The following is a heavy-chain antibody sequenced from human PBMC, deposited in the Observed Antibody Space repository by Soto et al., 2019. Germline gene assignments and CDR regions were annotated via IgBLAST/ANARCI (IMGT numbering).Heavy chain of an antibody. CDR1: GASISSDY. D-gene: IGHD3-9*01. CDR2: NHYSGNS. CDR3: ARGKVAMNILSD. Sequence: QVQLQESGPGLVKPSETLSLTCTVSGASISSDYWSWIWQPPGKGLEWIGFNHYSGNSNYNPSLRSRVTISVDTSTNQVSLRLTSVTAADTAIYYCARGKVAMNILSDWGQGILVTVYS. J-gene: IGHJ4*02. V-gene: IGHV4-59*01.